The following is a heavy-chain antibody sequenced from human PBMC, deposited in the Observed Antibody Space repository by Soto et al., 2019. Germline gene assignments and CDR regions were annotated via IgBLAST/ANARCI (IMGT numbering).Heavy chain of an antibody. V-gene: IGHV3-72*01. CDR2: TRNKAHSYTT. CDR1: GFTFSDHY. CDR3: ASSWSDYRCLDY. D-gene: IGHD3-3*01. Sequence: EVQLVESGGGLVQPGGSLRLSCAASGFTFSDHYMDWVRQAPGKGLEWVGRTRNKAHSYTTEYAASVKGRFTISRDDSKNSLYLQMNSLETEDTAVYYCASSWSDYRCLDYWGQGTLVTVSS. J-gene: IGHJ4*02.